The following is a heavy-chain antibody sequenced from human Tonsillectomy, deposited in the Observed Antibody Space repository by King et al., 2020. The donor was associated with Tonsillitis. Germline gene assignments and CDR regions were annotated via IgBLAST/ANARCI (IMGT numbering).Heavy chain of an antibody. CDR1: GYSISSGYY. CDR3: AIGPPPLDYYDSSGYKREDY. D-gene: IGHD3-22*01. Sequence: QLQESGPGLVKPSETLSLTCAVSGYSISSGYYWGWIRQPPGKGLEWIGSIYHSGRTYYSPSLKSRVTISVDMSKNQFSLKLSSVTAADTAVYYWAIGPPPLDYYDSSGYKREDYWGQGTLVTVSS. J-gene: IGHJ4*02. CDR2: IYHSGRT. V-gene: IGHV4-38-2*01.